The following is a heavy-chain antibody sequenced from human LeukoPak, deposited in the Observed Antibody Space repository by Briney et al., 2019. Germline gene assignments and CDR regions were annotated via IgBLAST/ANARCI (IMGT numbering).Heavy chain of an antibody. CDR3: AKDPGVYCSSTSCSPGYFDY. V-gene: IGHV3-48*01. J-gene: IGHJ4*02. CDR2: ISSSSSTI. Sequence: GGSLRLSCAASGFTFSSYSMNWVRQAPGKGLEWVSYISSSSSTIYYADSVKGRFTISRDNSKNTLYLQMNSLRAEDTAVYYCAKDPGVYCSSTSCSPGYFDYWGQGTLVTVSS. D-gene: IGHD2-2*01. CDR1: GFTFSSYS.